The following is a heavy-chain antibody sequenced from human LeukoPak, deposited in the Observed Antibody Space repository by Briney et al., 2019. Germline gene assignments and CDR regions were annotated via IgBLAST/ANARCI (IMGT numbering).Heavy chain of an antibody. CDR1: GGSISSYY. CDR2: IYYSGST. J-gene: IGHJ6*02. Sequence: PSETLSLTCTVSGGSISSYYWSWIRQPPGKGLEWIGYIYYSGSTNYNPSLKSRVTISVDTSKNQFSLKLSPVTAADTAVYYCARDRSHDYYYYGMDVWGQGTTVTVSS. V-gene: IGHV4-59*01. CDR3: ARDRSHDYYYYGMDV.